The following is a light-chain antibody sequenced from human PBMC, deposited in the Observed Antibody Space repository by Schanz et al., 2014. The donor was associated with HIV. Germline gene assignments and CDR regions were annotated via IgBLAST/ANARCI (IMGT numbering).Light chain of an antibody. V-gene: IGKV3-20*01. Sequence: EIVLTQSPGTLSLSPGEGATLSCRASQSVSSAYLAWYQHKPGQPPRLRIYGASSRATGIPDRFSGSGSGTDFTLTISRLEPEDFAVYYCQQYGSSPWTFGQGTKVEIK. CDR2: GAS. J-gene: IGKJ1*01. CDR3: QQYGSSPWT. CDR1: QSVSSAY.